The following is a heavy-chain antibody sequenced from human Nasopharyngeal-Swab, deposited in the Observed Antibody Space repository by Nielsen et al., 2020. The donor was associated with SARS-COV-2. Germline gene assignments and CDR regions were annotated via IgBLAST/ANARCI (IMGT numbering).Heavy chain of an antibody. CDR2: IFPNDEK. Sequence: WIRQPPGKALEWLAHIFPNDEKSYSTSLKSRLTISKDTSKSQVVLTMTNMDPVDTATYYCARTRSSSWTLKYYFDYWGQGTLVTVSS. J-gene: IGHJ4*02. CDR3: ARTRSSSWTLKYYFDY. V-gene: IGHV2-26*01. D-gene: IGHD6-13*01.